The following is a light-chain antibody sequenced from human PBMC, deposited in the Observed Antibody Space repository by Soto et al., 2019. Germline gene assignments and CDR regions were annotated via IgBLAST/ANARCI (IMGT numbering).Light chain of an antibody. CDR1: QSVSSN. CDR3: QQYDNWPPIT. Sequence: EIVMTQSPATLSVSPGERATLSCRASQSVSSNLAWYQQKPGQAPRLLIYGASTRATGIPARFSGSGSGTDFTLTISSLQSEDFAVYFCQQYDNWPPITFGQGTRLEIK. V-gene: IGKV3-15*01. CDR2: GAS. J-gene: IGKJ5*01.